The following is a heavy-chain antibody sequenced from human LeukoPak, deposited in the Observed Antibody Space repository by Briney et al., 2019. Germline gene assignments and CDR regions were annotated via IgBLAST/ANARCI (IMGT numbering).Heavy chain of an antibody. CDR1: GFTFSSYD. CDR3: ARAHSGYDTPGYYYYGMDV. J-gene: IGHJ6*02. V-gene: IGHV3-13*01. Sequence: PGGSLRLSCAASGFTFSSYDMHWVRQATGKGLEWVSAIGTAGDTYYPGSVKGRITISRENAKNSLYLQMNSLRAGDTAVYYCARAHSGYDTPGYYYYGMDVWGQGTTVTVSS. CDR2: IGTAGDT. D-gene: IGHD5-12*01.